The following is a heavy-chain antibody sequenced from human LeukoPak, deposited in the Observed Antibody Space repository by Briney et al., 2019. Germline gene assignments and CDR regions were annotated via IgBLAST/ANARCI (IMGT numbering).Heavy chain of an antibody. D-gene: IGHD3-22*01. V-gene: IGHV4-30-2*01. CDR1: GGSISSGGYS. J-gene: IGHJ4*02. Sequence: PSQTLSLTCAVSGGSISSGGYSWSWIRQPPGKGLEWIVYIYHSGSTYYNPSLKSRVTISVDRSKNQFSLKLSSVTAADTAVYYCARGGGGSYYDSSGYLDFDYWGQGTLVTVSS. CDR2: IYHSGST. CDR3: ARGGGGSYYDSSGYLDFDY.